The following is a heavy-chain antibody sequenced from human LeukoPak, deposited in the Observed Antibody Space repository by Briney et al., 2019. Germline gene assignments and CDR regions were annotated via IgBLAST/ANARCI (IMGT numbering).Heavy chain of an antibody. Sequence: PGGSLRLSCAASGFTFSSYAMNWVRQAPGEGLEWVSTISNSGGGIYYADSVKGRFTISRDNSKNTLYLQMNSLRAEDTAIYYCAEGWGSFDYWGQGILVTASS. CDR2: ISNSGGGI. CDR1: GFTFSSYA. CDR3: AEGWGSFDY. V-gene: IGHV3-23*01. D-gene: IGHD7-27*01. J-gene: IGHJ4*02.